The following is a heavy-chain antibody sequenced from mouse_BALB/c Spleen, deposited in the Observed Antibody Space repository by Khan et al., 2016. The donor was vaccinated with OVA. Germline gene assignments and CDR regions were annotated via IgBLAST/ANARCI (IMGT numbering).Heavy chain of an antibody. CDR2: IKNKSNNYAT. J-gene: IGHJ3*01. CDR1: GFTFNTYA. V-gene: IGHV10-1*02. Sequence: EVQLVESGGGLVQPKGSLKLSCAASGFTFNTYAMNWVRQAPGKGLEWVARIKNKSNNYATYYADSVKDRFTISRDDSQSMLYLQMNNVKTEDKAMYSCVRQGYGYSWFVYWGQGTLVTVSA. CDR3: VRQGYGYSWFVY. D-gene: IGHD2-2*01.